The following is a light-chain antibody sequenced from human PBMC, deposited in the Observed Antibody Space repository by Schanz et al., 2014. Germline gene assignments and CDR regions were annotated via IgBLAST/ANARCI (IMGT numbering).Light chain of an antibody. V-gene: IGLV2-14*03. CDR3: QSYDISLSVLYV. Sequence: QSALTQPASVSGSPGQSITISCTGTTSDVGGYNYVSWYQQHPGKAPKVMIYDVSNRPSGVSNRFSGSKSGNTASLTISGXXXXXEDDYYCQSYDISLSVLYVFGTGIKLPFL. CDR2: DVS. J-gene: IGLJ1*01. CDR1: TSDVGGYNY.